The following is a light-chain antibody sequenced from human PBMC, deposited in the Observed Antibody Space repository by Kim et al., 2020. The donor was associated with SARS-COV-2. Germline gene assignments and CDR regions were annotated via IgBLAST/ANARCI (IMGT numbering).Light chain of an antibody. CDR3: QVWDSGGV. CDR1: NIGSKS. J-gene: IGLJ2*01. Sequence: SYELTQPPSVSVAPGKTARITCGGNNIGSKSVHWYQQKPGQAHVLVIYYDSDRPSGIPERFSGYNSGNTATLTISRVEAGDEADYYWQVWDSGGVFGGGT. V-gene: IGLV3-21*04. CDR2: YDS.